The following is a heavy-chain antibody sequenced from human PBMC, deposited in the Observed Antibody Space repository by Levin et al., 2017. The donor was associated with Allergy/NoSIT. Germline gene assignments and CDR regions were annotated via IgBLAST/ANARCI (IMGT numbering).Heavy chain of an antibody. D-gene: IGHD3-10*01. J-gene: IGHJ4*02. Sequence: SQTLSLTCTVSGGSISSGTYYWNWIRQHPGKGLEWIGYIYYSGSTYYNPSLKSRVTISVDTSKNQFSLKLSSVTAADTAVYYCARETVYGSGSQYYFDYWGQGTLVTVSS. CDR3: ARETVYGSGSQYYFDY. CDR2: IYYSGST. V-gene: IGHV4-31*03. CDR1: GGSISSGTYY.